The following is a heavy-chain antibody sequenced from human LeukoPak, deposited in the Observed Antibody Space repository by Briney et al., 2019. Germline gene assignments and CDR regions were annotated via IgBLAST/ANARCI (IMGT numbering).Heavy chain of an antibody. D-gene: IGHD3-3*01. Sequence: GGSLRLSCAASGFTFSSYAMHWVRQAPGKGLEWVAVISYDGSNKYYADSVKGRFTISRDNSKNTLYLQMNSLRAKDTAVYYCARDALRFLEWSYAFDIWGQGTMVTVSS. V-gene: IGHV3-30-3*01. CDR3: ARDALRFLEWSYAFDI. CDR2: ISYDGSNK. CDR1: GFTFSSYA. J-gene: IGHJ3*02.